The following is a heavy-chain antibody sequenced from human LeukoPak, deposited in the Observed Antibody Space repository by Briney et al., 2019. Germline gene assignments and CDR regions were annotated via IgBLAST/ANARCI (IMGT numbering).Heavy chain of an antibody. CDR1: GFTVSSNY. CDR2: IYSGGST. D-gene: IGHD2-2*01. V-gene: IGHV3-53*04. CDR3: ASGKDIVVVPAAIGAFDI. J-gene: IGHJ3*02. Sequence: GGSLRLSCAASGFTVSSNYMSWVRQAPGKGLEWVSVIYSGGSTYYADSVKGRFTISRHNSKNTLYLQMNSLRAEDTAVYCCASGKDIVVVPAAIGAFDIWGQGTMVTVSS.